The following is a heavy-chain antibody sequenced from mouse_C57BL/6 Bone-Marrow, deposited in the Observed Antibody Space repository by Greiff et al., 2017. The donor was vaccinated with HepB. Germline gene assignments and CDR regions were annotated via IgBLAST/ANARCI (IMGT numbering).Heavy chain of an antibody. CDR2: IHPNSGST. J-gene: IGHJ4*01. D-gene: IGHD2-2*01. CDR1: GYTFTSYW. CDR3: ARQAYGYDYAMDY. Sequence: QVQLQQPGAELVKPGASVKLSCKASGYTFTSYWMHWVKQRPGQGLEWIGMIHPNSGSTNYNEKFKSKATLTVDKSSITAYMQLSSLTSEDSAVYYCARQAYGYDYAMDYWGQGTSVTVSS. V-gene: IGHV1-64*01.